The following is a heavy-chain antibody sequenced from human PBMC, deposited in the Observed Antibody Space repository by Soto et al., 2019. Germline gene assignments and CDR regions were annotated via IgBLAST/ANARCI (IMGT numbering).Heavy chain of an antibody. V-gene: IGHV3-23*01. Sequence: EVPLLESGGGLVQPGGSLRLSCADSGFTFSDYAMSWVRQAPGKGLEWVSTISGSDGTTYYADSVRGRFTISRDNSKNTLYLQTNSLRAEDTAVYYCATHSGTYLFDYWGQGTLVTVSS. CDR1: GFTFSDYA. CDR2: ISGSDGTT. CDR3: ATHSGTYLFDY. D-gene: IGHD1-26*01. J-gene: IGHJ4*02.